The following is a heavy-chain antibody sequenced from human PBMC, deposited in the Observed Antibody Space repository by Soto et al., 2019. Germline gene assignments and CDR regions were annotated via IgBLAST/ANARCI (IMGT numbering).Heavy chain of an antibody. CDR1: GFTFSNAW. CDR3: TTAGPRGGDYHDAFDI. J-gene: IGHJ3*02. V-gene: IGHV3-15*01. Sequence: GGSLRLSCAASGFTFSNAWMSWVRQAPGKGLEWVGRIKSKTDGGTTDYAAPVKGRFTISRDDSKNTLYLQMNSLKTEDTAGYYCTTAGPRGGDYHDAFDIWGQGTMVTVSS. D-gene: IGHD4-17*01. CDR2: IKSKTDGGTT.